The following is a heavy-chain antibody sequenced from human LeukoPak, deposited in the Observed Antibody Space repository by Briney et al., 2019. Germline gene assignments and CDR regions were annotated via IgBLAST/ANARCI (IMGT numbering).Heavy chain of an antibody. CDR3: ARVRGSLFSDIAVAGTRYFDY. Sequence: VASVKVPCKASGYTFTSYGISWVRQAPGQGLEWMGWISAYNGNTNYAQKLQGRVTMTTDTSTSTAYMELRSLRSDDTAVYYCARVRGSLFSDIAVAGTRYFDYWGQGTLVTVSS. CDR2: ISAYNGNT. CDR1: GYTFTSYG. J-gene: IGHJ4*02. V-gene: IGHV1-18*01. D-gene: IGHD6-19*01.